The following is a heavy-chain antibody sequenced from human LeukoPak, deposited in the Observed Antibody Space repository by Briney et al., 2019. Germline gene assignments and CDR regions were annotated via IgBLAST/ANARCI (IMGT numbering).Heavy chain of an antibody. Sequence: SQTLSLTCTVSGGSISSGGYYWSWIRQPPGKGLEWIGYIYHSGSTYYNPSLKSRVTISVDTSKNQFSLKLSSVTAADTAVYYCASMRSSLDDSIDYWGQGTLVTVSS. CDR1: GGSISSGGYY. D-gene: IGHD6-6*01. CDR2: IYHSGST. J-gene: IGHJ4*02. CDR3: ASMRSSLDDSIDY. V-gene: IGHV4-30-2*01.